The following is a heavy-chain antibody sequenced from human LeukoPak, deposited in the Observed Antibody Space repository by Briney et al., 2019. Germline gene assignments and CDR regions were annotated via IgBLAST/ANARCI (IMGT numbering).Heavy chain of an antibody. D-gene: IGHD6-19*01. V-gene: IGHV3-30*18. Sequence: PGGSLRLSCAASGFTFSSYGMHWVRQAPGKGLEWVAVISYDGSNKYYADSVKGRFTISRDNSKNTLYLQMNSLRAEDTAVYYCAKGEQWLVRNWFDPWGQGTLVTVSS. CDR2: ISYDGSNK. CDR1: GFTFSSYG. CDR3: AKGEQWLVRNWFDP. J-gene: IGHJ5*02.